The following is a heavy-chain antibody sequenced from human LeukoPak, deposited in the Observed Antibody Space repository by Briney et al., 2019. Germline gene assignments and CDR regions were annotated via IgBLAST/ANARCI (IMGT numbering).Heavy chain of an antibody. J-gene: IGHJ4*02. CDR1: GFTLSSYA. Sequence: GGSLRLSCAASGFTLSSYAMHWVRQAPGKGLGWVAVTSYDGSNKYYADSVKGRFTISRDNSKNTLYLQMNSLRAEDTAVYYCARDSPAVYSSGFRGHFDYWGQGTLVTVSS. CDR3: ARDSPAVYSSGFRGHFDY. V-gene: IGHV3-30-3*01. D-gene: IGHD6-19*01. CDR2: TSYDGSNK.